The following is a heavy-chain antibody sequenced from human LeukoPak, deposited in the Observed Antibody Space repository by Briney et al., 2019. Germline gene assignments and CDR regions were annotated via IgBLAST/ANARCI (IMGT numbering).Heavy chain of an antibody. Sequence: PGGSLRLSCEASGFTFNFYAMSWVRQAPGEGLEWVSTISGDGETKYYADSGRGRFIISKDKSSNTMYLEMNSLRGEDTAVYYCTRRVVGAANWGYYEMDVWGQGTTVTVSS. CDR3: TRRVVGAANWGYYEMDV. D-gene: IGHD2-15*01. CDR1: GFTFNFYA. J-gene: IGHJ6*02. V-gene: IGHV3-23*01. CDR2: ISGDGETK.